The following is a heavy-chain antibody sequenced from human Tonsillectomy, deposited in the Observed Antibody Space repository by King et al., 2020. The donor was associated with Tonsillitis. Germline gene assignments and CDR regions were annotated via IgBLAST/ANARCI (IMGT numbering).Heavy chain of an antibody. CDR1: GFSLSTSGVG. CDR2: IYWDDDE. V-gene: IGHV2-5*02. CDR3: ARAKDFGLXXGGXFDP. J-gene: IGHJ5*02. D-gene: IGHD3/OR15-3a*01. Sequence: VTLKESGPTLVKPTQTLTLTCTFSGFSLSTSGVGVGWIRQTPGKALEWLALIYWDDDERYSPSLKSRLTITKDTSKNQVVLTMTNMDPVDNATYYCARAKDFGLXXGGXFDPWGQGTLVXVXS.